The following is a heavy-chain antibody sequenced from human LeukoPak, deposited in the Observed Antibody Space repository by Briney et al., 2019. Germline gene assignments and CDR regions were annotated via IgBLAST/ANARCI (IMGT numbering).Heavy chain of an antibody. Sequence: GGSLRLSCAASGFTFSDYYMSWIRQAPGKGLEWVSYISSSGSTIYYADSVKGRFTISRDNAKNSLYLQMNSLRAEDTAVYYCARDRGCSSTSCYPAFDIWGQGTMVTVSS. CDR1: GFTFSDYY. J-gene: IGHJ3*02. D-gene: IGHD2-2*01. CDR3: ARDRGCSSTSCYPAFDI. CDR2: ISSSGSTI. V-gene: IGHV3-11*04.